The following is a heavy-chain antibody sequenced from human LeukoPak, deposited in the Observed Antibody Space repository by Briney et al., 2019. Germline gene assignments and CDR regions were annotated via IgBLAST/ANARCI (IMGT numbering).Heavy chain of an antibody. CDR2: IKQDGSEK. J-gene: IGHJ4*02. Sequence: TGGSLRLSCAASGFTFSNYWMSWVRQAPGKGLEWVANIKQDGSEKYYVDSVKGRFSISGDNAKNSLDLQMNSLKAEDAAVYYCARWACSSSTCLFDYWGQGTLVTVSS. CDR1: GFTFSNYW. D-gene: IGHD2-2*01. V-gene: IGHV3-7*01. CDR3: ARWACSSSTCLFDY.